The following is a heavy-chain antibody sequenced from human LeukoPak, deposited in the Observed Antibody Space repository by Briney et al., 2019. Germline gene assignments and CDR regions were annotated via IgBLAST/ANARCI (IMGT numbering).Heavy chain of an antibody. J-gene: IGHJ4*02. Sequence: GGSLRLSCAASGFTFGSYSMNWVRQAPGKGLEWVSSISSSSSYIYYADSVKGRFTISRDNAKNSLYLQMNSLRAEDTAVYYCARDILTGYKDYWGQGTLVTVSS. V-gene: IGHV3-21*01. CDR2: ISSSSSYI. D-gene: IGHD3-9*01. CDR1: GFTFGSYS. CDR3: ARDILTGYKDY.